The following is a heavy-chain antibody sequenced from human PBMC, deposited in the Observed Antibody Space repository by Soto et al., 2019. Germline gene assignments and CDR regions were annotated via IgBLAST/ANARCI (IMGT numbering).Heavy chain of an antibody. V-gene: IGHV4-31*03. Sequence: SETLSLTCTVSGGSISSGGYYWSWIRQHPGKGLEWIGYIYYSGSTYYNPSLKSRVTISVDTSKNQFSLKLSSVTAADTAVYYCARTLDTYYYDSSEYYFDYWGQGTLVTV. D-gene: IGHD3-22*01. CDR1: GGSISSGGYY. J-gene: IGHJ4*02. CDR3: ARTLDTYYYDSSEYYFDY. CDR2: IYYSGST.